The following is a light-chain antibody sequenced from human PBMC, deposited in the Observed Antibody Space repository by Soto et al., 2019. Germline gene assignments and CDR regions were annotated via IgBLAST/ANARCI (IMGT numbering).Light chain of an antibody. J-gene: IGKJ1*01. V-gene: IGKV1-39*01. CDR1: QSISSY. CDR2: AAS. CDR3: QQYNHYWT. Sequence: DIQMTQSPSSRSASVGNRVTITCRASQSISSYLNWYQQKPGKAPKLLIYAASSLQSGVPSRFSGSGSGTEFTLTISSLQPDDFAAYYCQQYNHYWTFGQGTKVDIK.